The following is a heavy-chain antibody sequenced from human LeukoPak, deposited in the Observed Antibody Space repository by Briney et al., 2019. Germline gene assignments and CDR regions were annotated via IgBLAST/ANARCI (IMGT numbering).Heavy chain of an antibody. CDR3: ARERGYSSDY. CDR1: GSTFSSYA. J-gene: IGHJ4*02. V-gene: IGHV3-30-3*01. CDR2: ISYDGSNK. Sequence: GGSLRLSCAASGSTFSSYAMHWVRQALGKGLEWVAVISYDGSNKYYADSVKGRFTISRDNSKNTLYLQMNSLRAEDTAVYYCARERGYSSDYWGQGTLVTVSS. D-gene: IGHD5-18*01.